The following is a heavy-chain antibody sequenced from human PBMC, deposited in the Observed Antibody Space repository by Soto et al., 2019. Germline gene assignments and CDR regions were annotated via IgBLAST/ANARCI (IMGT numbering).Heavy chain of an antibody. CDR1: GVTCGGYA. J-gene: IGHJ6*03. D-gene: IGHD7-27*01. V-gene: IGHV3-48*01. CDR3: ARDLSRGSNWYYYMDV. Sequence: SLRVSCGAAGVTCGGYAMSRVRQAPGNGLEWVSDISSSSSVIDYADSVKGRFTVSRDNARNSLYPQMNSLRAEDTAVYYCARDLSRGSNWYYYMDVWGKGTTVTVSS. CDR2: ISSSSSVI.